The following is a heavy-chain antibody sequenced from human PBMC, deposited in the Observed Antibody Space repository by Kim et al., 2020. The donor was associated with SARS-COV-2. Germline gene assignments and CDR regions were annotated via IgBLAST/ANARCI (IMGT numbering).Heavy chain of an antibody. CDR1: GGSFSGYY. D-gene: IGHD2-2*01. V-gene: IGHV4-34*01. J-gene: IGHJ4*01. CDR3: AGLLGYCNRTSCAIPFYY. Sequence: SETLSLTCAVYGGSFSGYYWSWIRQPPGKGLEWIGEINHSGRTNYNASLKSRVTISVGKSTNQFSLQLSSVTAADTAVYYCAGLLGYCNRTSCAIPFYY. CDR2: INHSGRT.